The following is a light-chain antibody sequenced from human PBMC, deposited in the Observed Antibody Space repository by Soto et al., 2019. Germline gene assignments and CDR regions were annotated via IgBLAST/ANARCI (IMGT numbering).Light chain of an antibody. V-gene: IGKV1-6*01. Sequence: AFQITQSPSSLSASVGDRVTITCRASQAIRTDLGWYQQTPGKAPKLLISGASRLQSGVPSRFSGSGSGAEFTLTISSLQPEDSATYYCLQDYSYPRTFGRGTKVDIK. J-gene: IGKJ1*01. CDR2: GAS. CDR3: LQDYSYPRT. CDR1: QAIRTD.